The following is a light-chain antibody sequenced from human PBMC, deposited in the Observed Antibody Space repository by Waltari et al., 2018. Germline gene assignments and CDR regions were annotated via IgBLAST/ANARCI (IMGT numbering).Light chain of an antibody. CDR2: GNN. V-gene: IGLV1-40*01. CDR1: NSNIGAGYD. J-gene: IGLJ3*02. CDR3: QSFETDGLWV. Sequence: QSVLTQPPSVSGAPGQTVTISCTGSNSNIGAGYDVHWYQQLPGTAPKLVIYGNNNRPSGVPDRFSGSESGTSASLAITGLQAEDEADYYCQSFETDGLWVFGGGTKLTVL.